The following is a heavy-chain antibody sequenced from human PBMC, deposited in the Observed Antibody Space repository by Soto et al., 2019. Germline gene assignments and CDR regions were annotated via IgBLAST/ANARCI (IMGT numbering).Heavy chain of an antibody. V-gene: IGHV3-23*01. Sequence: EVQLLESGGGLVQPGGSLRLSCAASGFTFSSYAMSWVRQAPGKGLEWVSAISGSGGSTYYADSVKGRFTISRDNSKNTLDLQMNSMRAEDTAVYYCAKAPDYGDFAPLDYWGQGTLVTVSS. D-gene: IGHD4-17*01. CDR1: GFTFSSYA. CDR2: ISGSGGST. CDR3: AKAPDYGDFAPLDY. J-gene: IGHJ4*02.